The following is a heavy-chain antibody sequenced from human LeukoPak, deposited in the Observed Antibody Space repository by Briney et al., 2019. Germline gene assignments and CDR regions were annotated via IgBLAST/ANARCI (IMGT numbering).Heavy chain of an antibody. Sequence: PGGSLRLSCAASGFTFDDYAMHWVRQAPGKGLEWVSGISWNSGSIGYADSVKGRFTISRDNAKNTLYLQMNSLRAEDTAVYYCAKARYFDWTHTGVFWFDPWGQGTLVTVSS. V-gene: IGHV3-9*01. D-gene: IGHD3-9*01. CDR3: AKARYFDWTHTGVFWFDP. J-gene: IGHJ5*02. CDR2: ISWNSGSI. CDR1: GFTFDDYA.